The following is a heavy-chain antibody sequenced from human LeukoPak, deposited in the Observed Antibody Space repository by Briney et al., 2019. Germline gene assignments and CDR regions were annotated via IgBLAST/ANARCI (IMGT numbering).Heavy chain of an antibody. Sequence: KTSETLSLTCAVSGGSISSSSYYWGWIRQPPGKGLEWIGSVYYRGNTYYNPSLKSRVTTSVDTSKSQFSLKVSSMTAADTAVYYCARGDWKYGDFDRWGQGTLVTVSS. CDR2: VYYRGNT. J-gene: IGHJ4*02. D-gene: IGHD1-7*01. CDR1: GGSISSSSYY. CDR3: ARGDWKYGDFDR. V-gene: IGHV4-39*07.